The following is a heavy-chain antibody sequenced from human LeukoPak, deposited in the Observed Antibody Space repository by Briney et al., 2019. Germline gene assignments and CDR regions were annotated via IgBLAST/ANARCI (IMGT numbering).Heavy chain of an antibody. D-gene: IGHD1-26*01. CDR3: ARDKEWELPDAFDI. V-gene: IGHV3-30*03. J-gene: IGHJ3*02. Sequence: GRSLRLSCAASGFTFSSYGMHWVRQAPGKGLEWVAVISYDGSNKYYADSVKGRFTISRDNSKNTLYLQMNSLRAEDTAVYYCARDKEWELPDAFDIWGQGAMVTVSS. CDR2: ISYDGSNK. CDR1: GFTFSSYG.